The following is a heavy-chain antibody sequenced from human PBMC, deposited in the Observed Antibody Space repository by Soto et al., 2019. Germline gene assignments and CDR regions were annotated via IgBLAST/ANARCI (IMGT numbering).Heavy chain of an antibody. V-gene: IGHV1-69*12. CDR3: ARVGTDCSGGSCYA. D-gene: IGHD2-15*01. CDR2: IIPIFGTA. Sequence: QVQLVQSGAEVKKPGSSVKVSCKASGGTFSSYAISWVRQAPGQGLEWMGGIIPIFGTANYAQKFQGRVTLNATESXSTAYMELSSLRSEDTAVYYCARVGTDCSGGSCYAWGQGTLVTVSS. J-gene: IGHJ4*02. CDR1: GGTFSSYA.